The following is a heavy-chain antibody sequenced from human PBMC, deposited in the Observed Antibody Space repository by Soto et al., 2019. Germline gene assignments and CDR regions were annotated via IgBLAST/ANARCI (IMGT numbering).Heavy chain of an antibody. CDR3: ARELYYYDSSGYYSVYYGMDV. Sequence: ASVKVSCKASGYTFTSYAMHWVRQAPGQRLEWMGWINAGNGNTKYSQKFQGRVTITRDTSASTAYMELSSLRSEDTAVYYCARELYYYDSSGYYSVYYGMDVWGQGTTVTVSS. CDR1: GYTFTSYA. J-gene: IGHJ6*02. D-gene: IGHD3-22*01. V-gene: IGHV1-3*01. CDR2: INAGNGNT.